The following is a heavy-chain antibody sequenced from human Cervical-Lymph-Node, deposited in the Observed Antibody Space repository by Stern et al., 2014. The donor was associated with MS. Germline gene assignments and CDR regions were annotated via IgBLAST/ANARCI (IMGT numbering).Heavy chain of an antibody. CDR1: GFTFSNTW. CDR2: IKVETHGGTT. V-gene: IGHV3-15*01. CDR3: VTEQTDALDF. Sequence: EVQLLESGGGLVRPGGSLRLSCAASGFTFSNTWMTWVRRAPGKGLEWVGHIKVETHGGTTDYAAPVKDRFTISRDDSKNILYLQMNSLKTEDTAVYYCVTEQTDALDFWGQGTMVIVSS. J-gene: IGHJ3*01.